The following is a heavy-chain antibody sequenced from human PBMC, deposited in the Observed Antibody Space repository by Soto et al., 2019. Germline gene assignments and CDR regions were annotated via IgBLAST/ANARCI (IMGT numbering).Heavy chain of an antibody. CDR1: GFTFSSYE. CDR2: ISSSGSTI. J-gene: IGHJ4*02. V-gene: IGHV3-48*03. Sequence: EVQLVESGGGLVQPGGSLRLSCAASGFTFSSYEMNWVRQAPGKGLEWVSYISSSGSTIYYADSVKGRFTISRDNAKNSLYLQMNSLRAEDTAVYYCARDLLGGEWSWFDYWGQGTLVTVSS. D-gene: IGHD3-3*01. CDR3: ARDLLGGEWSWFDY.